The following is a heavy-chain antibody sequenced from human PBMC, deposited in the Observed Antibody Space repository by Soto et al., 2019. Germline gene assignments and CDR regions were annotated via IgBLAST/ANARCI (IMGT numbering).Heavy chain of an antibody. J-gene: IGHJ1*01. V-gene: IGHV3-23*01. CDR1: GFTFNNYA. D-gene: IGHD3-9*01. CDR3: AKEGQYGLLAGYYFY. CDR2: ITGSGDTT. Sequence: GGSLRLSCGASGFTFNNYAMTWVRQAPGKGLEWVSSITGSGDTTYYADSVKVRFTISRDNSDNTLYLQMTSLKAEDTAIYYCAKEGQYGLLAGYYFYWGQGTLVTVSS.